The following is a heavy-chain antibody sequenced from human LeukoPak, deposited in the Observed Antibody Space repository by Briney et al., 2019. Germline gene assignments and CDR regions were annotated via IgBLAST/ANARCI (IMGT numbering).Heavy chain of an antibody. D-gene: IGHD3-22*01. V-gene: IGHV4-59*01. Sequence: SETVSLTCAVSGGSINNYYWGWIRQPPGKGLEWLGYIHSSGSTNYNPSLKSRVTILVDTSKNQFSLKLTSVTAADTAVYYCTRERYDGSGYYLDYWSQGILVTVSS. CDR1: GGSINNYY. CDR2: IHSSGST. J-gene: IGHJ4*02. CDR3: TRERYDGSGYYLDY.